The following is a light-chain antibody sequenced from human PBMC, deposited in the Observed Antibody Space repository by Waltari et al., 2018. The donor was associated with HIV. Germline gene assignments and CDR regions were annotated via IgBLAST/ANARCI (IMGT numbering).Light chain of an antibody. CDR3: QQLKTYPLS. V-gene: IGKV1-9*01. CDR1: QGVGSY. J-gene: IGKJ4*01. Sequence: TITCRATQGVGSYLAWYQQKPGKAPNLLIYSVSILQTGVPSRFSGSGSGTEFTLTITDLQPEDFATYYCQQLKTYPLSFGGGTKVEIK. CDR2: SVS.